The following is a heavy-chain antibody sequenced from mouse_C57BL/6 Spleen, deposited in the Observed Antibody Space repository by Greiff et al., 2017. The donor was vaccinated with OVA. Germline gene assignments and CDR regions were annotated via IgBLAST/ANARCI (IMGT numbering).Heavy chain of an antibody. V-gene: IGHV5-9*01. CDR3: ARRDSSPYWYFDV. CDR2: ISGGGGNT. CDR1: GFTFSSYT. Sequence: DVHLVESGGGLVKPGGSLKLSCAASGFTFSSYTMSWVRQTPEKRLEWVATISGGGGNTYYPDSVKGRFTISRDNAKNTLYLQMSSLRSEDTALYYCARRDSSPYWYFDVWGTGTTVTVSS. D-gene: IGHD1-1*01. J-gene: IGHJ1*03.